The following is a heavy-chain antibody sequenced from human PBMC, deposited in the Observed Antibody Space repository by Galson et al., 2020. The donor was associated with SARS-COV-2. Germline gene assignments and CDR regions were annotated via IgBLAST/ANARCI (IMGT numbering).Heavy chain of an antibody. CDR1: GFTFSSYG. Sequence: GGSLKSSCAATGFTFSSYGMHWVRQPPGKGLEWVALIPYDGSNKYYADSVKGRFTISRDNSKNTLYLQMNSLRAEDTAVYYCAKDLYYYDSSGPHHWGQGTLVTVSS. CDR3: AKDLYYYDSSGPHH. V-gene: IGHV3-30*18. D-gene: IGHD3-22*01. J-gene: IGHJ1*01. CDR2: IPYDGSNK.